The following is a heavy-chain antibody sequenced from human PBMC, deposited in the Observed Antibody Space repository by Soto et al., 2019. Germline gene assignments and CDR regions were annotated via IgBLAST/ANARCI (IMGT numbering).Heavy chain of an antibody. CDR3: ARESTRVRGVLNDLDY. J-gene: IGHJ4*02. CDR2: IYYSGST. D-gene: IGHD3-10*01. V-gene: IGHV4-59*12. CDR1: GGSISSYY. Sequence: PSETLSLSCTVSGGSISSYYWSGIRQPPGKGLEWIGYIYYSGSTNYNPSLKSRVTISVDTSKSQFSLQLTSVTPEDTAVYYCARESTRVRGVLNDLDYWGQGTLVTVSS.